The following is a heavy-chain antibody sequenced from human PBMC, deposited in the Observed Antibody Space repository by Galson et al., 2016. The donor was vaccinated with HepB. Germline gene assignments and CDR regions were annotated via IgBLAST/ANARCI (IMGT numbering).Heavy chain of an antibody. CDR1: GFTFNSYA. D-gene: IGHD3-10*01. V-gene: IGHV3-23*01. CDR2: VSGSRGSI. J-gene: IGHJ3*02. Sequence: SLRLSCAASGFTFNSYAMNWVRQAPGKGLEWVSGVSGSRGSIFYADSVKGRFTVSRDNSQNTLYLEMNSLRVDDTAVYYCAKNMTHTHYYYDTESYYGDAFDIWGQGTMVTVSS. CDR3: AKNMTHTHYYYDTESYYGDAFDI.